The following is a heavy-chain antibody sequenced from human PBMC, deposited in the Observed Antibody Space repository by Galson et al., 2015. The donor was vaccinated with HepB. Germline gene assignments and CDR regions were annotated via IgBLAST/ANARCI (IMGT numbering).Heavy chain of an antibody. CDR2: FYYSGSP. CDR1: GGSIRSGGFY. J-gene: IGHJ3*02. CDR3: ARDGDGYNFPGAFDI. Sequence: TLSLTCSVSGGSIRSGGFYWSWIRQLPGKGLEWIGYFYYSGSPLYNPSLKSRITISADTSKNQFSLRLTSVTAADTAVYFCARDGDGYNFPGAFDIWGQGTMVTVSS. D-gene: IGHD5-24*01. V-gene: IGHV4-31*03.